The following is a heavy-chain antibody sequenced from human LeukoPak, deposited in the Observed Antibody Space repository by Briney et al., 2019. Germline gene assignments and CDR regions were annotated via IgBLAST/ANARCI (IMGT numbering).Heavy chain of an antibody. V-gene: IGHV3-23*01. CDR3: AKDTCSSTSCYSDY. Sequence: GGSLRLSCAASRFTFSSYAMSWVRQAPGKGLEWVSAISGSGGSTYYADSVKGRFTISRDNSKNTLYLQMNSLRAEDTAVYYCAKDTCSSTSCYSDYWGQGTLVTVSS. D-gene: IGHD2-2*01. J-gene: IGHJ4*02. CDR2: ISGSGGST. CDR1: RFTFSSYA.